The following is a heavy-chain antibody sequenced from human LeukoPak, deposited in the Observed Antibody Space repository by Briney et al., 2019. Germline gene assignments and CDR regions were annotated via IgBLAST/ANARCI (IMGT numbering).Heavy chain of an antibody. D-gene: IGHD6-19*01. CDR1: GGSISSYY. Sequence: PSETLSLTCTVSGGSISSYYWSWIRQPPGKGLEWIGYIYYSGSTNYNPSLKSRVTISVDTSKNQFSLKLSSVTAADTAVYYCARRGGGWPTGHFDYWGQGTLVTVSS. J-gene: IGHJ4*02. CDR2: IYYSGST. V-gene: IGHV4-59*08. CDR3: ARRGGGWPTGHFDY.